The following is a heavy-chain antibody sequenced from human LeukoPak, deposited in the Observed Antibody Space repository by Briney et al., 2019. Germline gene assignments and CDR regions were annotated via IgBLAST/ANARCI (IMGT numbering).Heavy chain of an antibody. J-gene: IGHJ4*02. V-gene: IGHV1-46*01. CDR1: GYTFTSYY. CDR2: INPSGGST. CDR3: ARRLGDSSGYYYYFDY. Sequence: GASVKVSCKASGYTFTSYYMHWVRQAPGQGLEWMGIINPSGGSTSYAQKLQGRVTMTRNTSTSTVYRELSSLRSEDKAVYYCARRLGDSSGYYYYFDYWGQGTLVTVSS. D-gene: IGHD3-22*01.